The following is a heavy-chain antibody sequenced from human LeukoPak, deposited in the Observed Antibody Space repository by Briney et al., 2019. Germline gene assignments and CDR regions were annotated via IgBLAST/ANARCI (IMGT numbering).Heavy chain of an antibody. CDR2: IKSTTDGGAA. CDR3: TTDPGGNSGFDY. V-gene: IGHV3-15*01. D-gene: IGHD4-23*01. Sequence: PRGSLRLSCAASGFTFTKAWMSWVRQAPGKGLEWVGRIKSTTDGGAADHAAPVKGRFTISRDDSRNTLYLQMNSLKTEDTAVYYCTTDPGGNSGFDYWGQGTLVTVSS. CDR1: GFTFTKAW. J-gene: IGHJ4*02.